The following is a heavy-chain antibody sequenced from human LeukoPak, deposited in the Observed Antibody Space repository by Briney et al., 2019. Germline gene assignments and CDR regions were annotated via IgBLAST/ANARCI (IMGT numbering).Heavy chain of an antibody. CDR3: ASSSGSRSFDY. D-gene: IGHD3-10*01. Sequence: ASETLSLTCTVSGASISSYYWSWIRLPPGKGLEWIGHTSYTGNTNYNPSLKSRVTISVDTSKNQFSLKLSSVTAADTAVYYCASSSGSRSFDYWGQGTLVIVSS. V-gene: IGHV4-59*13. CDR2: TSYTGNT. J-gene: IGHJ4*02. CDR1: GASISSYY.